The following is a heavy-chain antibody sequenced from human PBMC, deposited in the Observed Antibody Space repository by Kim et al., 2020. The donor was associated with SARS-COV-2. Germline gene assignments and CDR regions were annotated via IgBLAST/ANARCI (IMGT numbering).Heavy chain of an antibody. D-gene: IGHD2-15*01. V-gene: IGHV3-30*18. J-gene: IGHJ4*02. Sequence: GGSLRLSCAASGFTFSSYGMHWVRQAPGKGLEWVAVISYDGSNKYYADSVKGRFTISRDNSKNTLYLQMNSLRAEDTAVYYCAKDWEGGSWGVDYWGQGTLVTVSS. CDR1: GFTFSSYG. CDR3: AKDWEGGSWGVDY. CDR2: ISYDGSNK.